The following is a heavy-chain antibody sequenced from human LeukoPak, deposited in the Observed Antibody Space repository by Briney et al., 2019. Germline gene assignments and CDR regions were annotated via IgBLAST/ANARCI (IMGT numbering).Heavy chain of an antibody. D-gene: IGHD6-19*01. CDR3: AGGSSWLIEH. J-gene: IGHJ1*01. V-gene: IGHV3-7*03. CDR1: GFTFSTYW. CDR2: IKQDGTTE. Sequence: PGGSLRLSCAASGFTFSTYWMNWVRQAPGKGLEWVANIKQDGTTEYYVDSVKGRFTISRDNAKKSLSLQMNSLRAEDTAVYYCAGGSSWLIEHWGQGTLVTVSS.